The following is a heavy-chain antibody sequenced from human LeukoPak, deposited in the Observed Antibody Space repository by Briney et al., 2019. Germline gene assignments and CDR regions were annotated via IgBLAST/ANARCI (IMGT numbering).Heavy chain of an antibody. CDR3: ARVSPQQLVFDY. D-gene: IGHD6-13*01. CDR1: GFTFSSYE. V-gene: IGHV3-48*03. Sequence: GGSPRLSCAAPGFTFSSYEMNWVRQAPGKGLEWVSYISSSGSTIYYADSVKGRFTISRDNAKNSLYLQMNSLRAEDTAVYYCARVSPQQLVFDYWGQGTLVTVSS. J-gene: IGHJ4*02. CDR2: ISSSGSTI.